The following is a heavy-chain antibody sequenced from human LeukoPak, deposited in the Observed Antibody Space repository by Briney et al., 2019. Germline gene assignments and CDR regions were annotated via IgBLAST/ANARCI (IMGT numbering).Heavy chain of an antibody. D-gene: IGHD3-10*01. Sequence: PGGCLRLSCAASGFTLSNAWMGWVRQPPGKGMGWVRRIKSKTDGGTKDYGTPVKGRFTISRDDSKNTLYLQMNSLKTEDTAVYYCTTAVTMVRGVIRKPGEYWGQGTLVTVSS. CDR1: GFTLSNAW. J-gene: IGHJ4*02. V-gene: IGHV3-15*01. CDR3: TTAVTMVRGVIRKPGEY. CDR2: IKSKTDGGTK.